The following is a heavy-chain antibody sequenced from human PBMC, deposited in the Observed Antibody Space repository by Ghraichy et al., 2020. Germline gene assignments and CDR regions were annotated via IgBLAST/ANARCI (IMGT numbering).Heavy chain of an antibody. CDR2: IYYSGST. J-gene: IGHJ2*01. Sequence: SETLSLTCAVSGGSISSGGYSWSWIRQPPGKGLEWIGYIYYSGSTYYNPSLKSRVTISVDTSKNQFSLKLSSVTAADTAVYYCARVDWSVVAAWYFDLWGRGTLVTVSS. CDR3: ARVDWSVVAAWYFDL. V-gene: IGHV4-30-4*07. CDR1: GGSISSGGYS. D-gene: IGHD2-15*01.